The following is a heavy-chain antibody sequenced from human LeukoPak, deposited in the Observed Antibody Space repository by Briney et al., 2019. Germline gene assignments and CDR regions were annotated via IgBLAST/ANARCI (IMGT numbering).Heavy chain of an antibody. J-gene: IGHJ4*02. CDR1: GFTFSTYA. Sequence: GGSLRLSCAASGFTFSTYAMTWVRQAPEKGLEWVSTIGTTAGDTYYADSVKGRFTVSRDNSKNTLYLQMSSLRAEDTAVYYCAKYRLSGRRDYDYWGQGILVTVSS. CDR2: IGTTAGDT. V-gene: IGHV3-23*01. D-gene: IGHD3-16*02. CDR3: AKYRLSGRRDYDY.